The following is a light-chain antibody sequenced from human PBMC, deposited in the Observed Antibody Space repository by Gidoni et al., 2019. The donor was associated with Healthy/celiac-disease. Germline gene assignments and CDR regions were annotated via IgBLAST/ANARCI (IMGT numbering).Light chain of an antibody. Sequence: DIQMTQSPSSVYAAVVDRVTITCRASQGISSWLASYQQKPGKAPKLLIYASASLQSAVPSRFSVSGSCTDFTLTISSLQPEDFATYYCQQANSLPPTFGPXTKVDIK. CDR1: QGISSW. CDR2: ASA. V-gene: IGKV1-12*01. J-gene: IGKJ3*01. CDR3: QQANSLPPT.